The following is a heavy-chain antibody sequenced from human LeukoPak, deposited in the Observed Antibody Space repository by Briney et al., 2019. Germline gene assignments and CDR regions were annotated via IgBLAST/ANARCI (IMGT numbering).Heavy chain of an antibody. Sequence: SETLSLTCTVSGGSLSSDSYYWGWVRQPPGRGMQWLGSIYYSGSTYYSSSLKSRVTMSVDTSKNQFSLKLSSVTAADTAVYYCARHFSNGWVYYYGMDVWGQGTTVTVSS. J-gene: IGHJ6*02. V-gene: IGHV4-39*01. CDR1: GGSLSSDSYY. D-gene: IGHD6-19*01. CDR2: IYYSGST. CDR3: ARHFSNGWVYYYGMDV.